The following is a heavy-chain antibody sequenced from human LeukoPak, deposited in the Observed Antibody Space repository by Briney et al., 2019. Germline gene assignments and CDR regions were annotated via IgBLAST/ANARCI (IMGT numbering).Heavy chain of an antibody. V-gene: IGHV3-7*03. CDR1: GFTFSSYW. J-gene: IGHJ4*02. CDR3: ARELWYYDSSGYHY. D-gene: IGHD3-22*01. Sequence: PGGSLRLSCAASGFTFSSYWMSWVRQAPGKGLEWVANIKQDGSEKYYVDSVKGRFTISRDNAKNSLYLQMNSLRAEDTAVYYCARELWYYDSSGYHYWGQGTLVTVSS. CDR2: IKQDGSEK.